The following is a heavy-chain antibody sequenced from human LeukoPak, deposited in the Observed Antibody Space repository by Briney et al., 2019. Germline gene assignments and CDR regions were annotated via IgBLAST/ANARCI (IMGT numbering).Heavy chain of an antibody. CDR3: AREYYGDYEGGFDP. V-gene: IGHV3-48*01. J-gene: IGHJ5*02. CDR2: ISSSSSTI. CDR1: GFPFSSYS. Sequence: GGSLRLSCAASGFPFSSYSMNWVRKAPGKGLKWVSYISSSSSTIYYADSVKGRFTISRDNAKNSLYLQMNSLRAEDTAVYYCAREYYGDYEGGFDPWGQGTLVTVSS. D-gene: IGHD4-17*01.